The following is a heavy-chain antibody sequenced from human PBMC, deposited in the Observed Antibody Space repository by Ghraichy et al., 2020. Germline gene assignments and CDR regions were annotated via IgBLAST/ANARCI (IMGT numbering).Heavy chain of an antibody. Sequence: SETLSLTCAVYGGSFSGYYWSWIRQPPGKGLEWIGEINHSGSTNYNPSLKSRVTISVDTSKNQFSLKLRSVTAADTAVYYCARSYCSSSSCYFDYWGQGTLVTVSS. CDR1: GGSFSGYY. CDR2: INHSGST. D-gene: IGHD2-2*01. CDR3: ARSYCSSSSCYFDY. V-gene: IGHV4-34*01. J-gene: IGHJ4*02.